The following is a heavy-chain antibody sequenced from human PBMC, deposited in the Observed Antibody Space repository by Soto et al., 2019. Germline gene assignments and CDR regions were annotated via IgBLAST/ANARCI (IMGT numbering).Heavy chain of an antibody. CDR1: GTAFSGYY. V-gene: IGHV4-34*01. J-gene: IGHJ4*02. D-gene: IGHD7-27*01. CDR2: INHSGST. CDR3: ARVVASLGPDY. Sequence: QVQLQQWGAGLLKPSETLSLTCAVYGTAFSGYYWSWIRQPPGEGLEWIGEINHSGSTNYNPSLESRVTISVATSKNEFSLTLSSVTAADTAVYYCARVVASLGPDYWGQGTLVTVSS.